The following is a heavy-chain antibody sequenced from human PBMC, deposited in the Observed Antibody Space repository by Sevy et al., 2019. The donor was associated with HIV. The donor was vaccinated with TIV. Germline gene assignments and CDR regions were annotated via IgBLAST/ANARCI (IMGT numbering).Heavy chain of an antibody. J-gene: IGHJ4*02. CDR2: IKQDGSEK. CDR1: GFTFSSCW. V-gene: IGHV3-7*01. D-gene: IGHD5-12*01. Sequence: GGSLRLSCTASGFTFSSCWMSWVRQAPGKGLEWVATIKQDGSEKYYVDSVKGRFTISRDNAKNSLYLQMNSLRAEDKDVYYCARWATLDYWGQGTLVTVSS. CDR3: ARWATLDY.